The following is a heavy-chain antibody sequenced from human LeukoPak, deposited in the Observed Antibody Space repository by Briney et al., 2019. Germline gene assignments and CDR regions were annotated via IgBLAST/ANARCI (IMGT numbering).Heavy chain of an antibody. V-gene: IGHV4-59*01. CDR3: ATGAGWYSY. D-gene: IGHD6-19*01. CDR1: GGSLSSYY. Sequence: SETLSLTCTVSGGSLSSYYWSWIRQPPGEGLEWIGYIYYSGSTNYNPSLKSRVTISLDTSKNQFSPKLSSVTAADTAVYYCATGAGWYSYWGQGTLVTVSS. CDR2: IYYSGST. J-gene: IGHJ4*02.